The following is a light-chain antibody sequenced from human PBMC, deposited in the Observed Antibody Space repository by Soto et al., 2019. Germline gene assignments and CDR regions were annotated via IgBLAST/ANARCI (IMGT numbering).Light chain of an antibody. CDR1: SSKIGAGYD. V-gene: IGLV1-40*01. J-gene: IGLJ1*01. CDR3: QSYDSSLSGSV. CDR2: GNT. Sequence: QSVLTQPPSVSGAPGQRVTVSCTGSSSKIGAGYDVHWYQQLPGTTPKLLIFGNTNRPSGVPDRFSGSKSGTSASLAITGLQAEDEADYYCQSYDSSLSGSVSGTGTKVTVL.